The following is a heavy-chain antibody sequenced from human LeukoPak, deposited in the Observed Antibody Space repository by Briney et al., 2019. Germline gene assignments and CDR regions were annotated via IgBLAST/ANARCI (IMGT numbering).Heavy chain of an antibody. Sequence: PSETLSLTCTVSGGSIRSSSYYWGWIRQPPGKGLEWIGSIFYSGSTYYNPSLKSRVTISVDTSKNQFSLKLSSVTAADTTMYYCARHRRLVAMTPDAFDIWGQGTMVTVSS. CDR2: IFYSGST. J-gene: IGHJ3*02. V-gene: IGHV4-39*01. CDR1: GGSIRSSSYY. D-gene: IGHD5-18*01. CDR3: ARHRRLVAMTPDAFDI.